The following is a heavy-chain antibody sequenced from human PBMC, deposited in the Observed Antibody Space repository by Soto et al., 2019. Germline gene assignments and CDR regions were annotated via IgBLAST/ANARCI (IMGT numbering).Heavy chain of an antibody. CDR3: ARTYSSSWSYFDY. V-gene: IGHV2-26*01. CDR1: GFSLSNARMG. J-gene: IGHJ4*02. Sequence: SGPTLVNPTETLTLTCTVSGFSLSNARMGVSWIRQPPGKALEWLAHIFSNDEKSYSTSLKSRLTISKDTSKSQVVLTMTNMDPVDTATYYCARTYSSSWSYFDYWGQGALVTVSS. D-gene: IGHD6-13*01. CDR2: IFSNDEK.